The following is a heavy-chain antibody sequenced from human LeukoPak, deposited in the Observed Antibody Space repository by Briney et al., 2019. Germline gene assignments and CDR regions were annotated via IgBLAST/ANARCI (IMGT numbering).Heavy chain of an antibody. V-gene: IGHV4-30-2*01. CDR1: GGSISSGGYS. CDR2: IYHSGST. D-gene: IGHD3-10*01. J-gene: IGHJ6*02. CDR3: ARGGARGYYGSGSLGSYYYYGMDV. Sequence: SETLSLTCAVSGGSISSGGYSWSWIRQPPGKGLEWIGYIYHSGSTYYNPSLKSRVTISVDRSKNQFSLKLSSVTAADPAVYYCARGGARGYYGSGSLGSYYYYGMDVWGQGTTVTVSS.